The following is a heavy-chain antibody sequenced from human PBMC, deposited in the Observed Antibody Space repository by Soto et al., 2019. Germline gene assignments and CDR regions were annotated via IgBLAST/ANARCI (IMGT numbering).Heavy chain of an antibody. V-gene: IGHV4-59*01. D-gene: IGHD3-10*01. Sequence: EALSVTCDVSGGSIRIYYWNWIRQPPGKTLEWIGDVYYSGSANYNPSLKSLVTISVDMSKNQFSLKLNSVTAADTDVYYCARGSMVRGPTPFDYWGQGTLVTVYS. CDR3: ARGSMVRGPTPFDY. CDR2: VYYSGSA. CDR1: GGSIRIYY. J-gene: IGHJ4*02.